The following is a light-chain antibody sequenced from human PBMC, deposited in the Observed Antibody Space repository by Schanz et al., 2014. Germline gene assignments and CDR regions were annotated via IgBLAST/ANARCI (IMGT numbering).Light chain of an antibody. V-gene: IGLV2-23*01. J-gene: IGLJ2*01. CDR1: SSDVGGYNL. Sequence: QSALTQPVSVSGSPGQSITISCTGTSSDVGGYNLVSWYQHHPGEAPKLLIYDGSKRPSGVSTRFSGSKSGNTASLTISGLQAEDEADYYCCSYAGDTPHVALGGGTKLTVL. CDR2: DGS. CDR3: CSYAGDTPHVA.